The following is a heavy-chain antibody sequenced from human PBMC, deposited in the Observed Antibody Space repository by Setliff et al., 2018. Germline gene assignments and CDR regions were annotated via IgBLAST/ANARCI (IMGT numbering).Heavy chain of an antibody. CDR1: GGSISGGTYY. CDR3: AIGGGYCDFFVCFPFDN. Sequence: SETLSLTCTVSGGSISGGTYYWTWMRQPDGKGLVWIGHWYTSGITNYNPSLKRRATLSIDASKREFSLKLTSVTAADTAVYYCAIGGGYCDFFVCFPFDNWGQGFLVTVSS. V-gene: IGHV4-61*09. D-gene: IGHD3-16*01. J-gene: IGHJ4*02. CDR2: WYTSGIT.